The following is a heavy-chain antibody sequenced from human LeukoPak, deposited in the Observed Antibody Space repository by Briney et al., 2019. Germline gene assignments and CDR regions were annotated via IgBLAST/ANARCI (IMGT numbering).Heavy chain of an antibody. V-gene: IGHV4-4*07. J-gene: IGHJ4*02. D-gene: IGHD3-10*01. Sequence: SETLSLTCSVSGDSITYFYWSWIRQAAGKGLEWIGRVSSSGSTDYNASLKSRVTISVDTSKNQFFLKLSSVSAADTAVYYCARDGYYYGSGSYPVDYRGQGTLVTVSS. CDR3: ARDGYYYGSGSYPVDY. CDR2: VSSSGST. CDR1: GDSITYFY.